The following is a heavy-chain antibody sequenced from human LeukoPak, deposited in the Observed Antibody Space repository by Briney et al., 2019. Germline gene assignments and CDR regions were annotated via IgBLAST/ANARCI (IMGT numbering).Heavy chain of an antibody. CDR1: GGSISSSNW. Sequence: SETLSLTCAVSGGSISSSNWWSWVRQPPGKGLEWIGEIYHSGSTNYNPSLKSRVTISVDKSKNQFSLKLSSVTAADTAVYYCARDRGSGWYGGVDYWGQGTLVTVSS. CDR2: IYHSGST. CDR3: ARDRGSGWYGGVDY. D-gene: IGHD6-19*01. J-gene: IGHJ4*02. V-gene: IGHV4-4*02.